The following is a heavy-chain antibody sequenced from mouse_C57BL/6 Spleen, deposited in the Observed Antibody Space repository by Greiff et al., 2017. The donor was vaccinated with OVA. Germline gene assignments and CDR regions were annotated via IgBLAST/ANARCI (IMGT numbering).Heavy chain of an antibody. V-gene: IGHV1-81*01. Sequence: QVHVKQSGAELARPGASVKLSCKASGYTFTSYGISWVKQRTGQGLEWIGEIYPRSGNTYYNEKFKGKATLTADKSSSTAYMELRSLTSEDSAVYFCARSGLYSNYSFDYWGQGTTLTVSS. CDR3: ARSGLYSNYSFDY. J-gene: IGHJ2*01. CDR1: GYTFTSYG. D-gene: IGHD2-5*01. CDR2: IYPRSGNT.